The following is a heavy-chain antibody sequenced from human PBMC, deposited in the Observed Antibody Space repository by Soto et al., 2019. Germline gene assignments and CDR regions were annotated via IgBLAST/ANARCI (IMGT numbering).Heavy chain of an antibody. J-gene: IGHJ5*02. CDR1: GFSLTTRGVG. D-gene: IGHD3-16*01. Sequence: QITLKESGPTLVKPTQTLTLTCTFSGFSLTTRGVGVGWIRQPPGKALECLALIYWDDYKRYSPSLQSRLSITKDTSKNQVVLTMTNVDPVDTDTYYCAHLPNYDQYDWFDPWGQGTLVSVSS. V-gene: IGHV2-5*02. CDR3: AHLPNYDQYDWFDP. CDR2: IYWDDYK.